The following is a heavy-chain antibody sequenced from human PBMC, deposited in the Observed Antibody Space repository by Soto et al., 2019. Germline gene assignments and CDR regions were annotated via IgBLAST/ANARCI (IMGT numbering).Heavy chain of an antibody. CDR1: GGTFSSYS. D-gene: IGHD2-8*01. Sequence: GASVKVSCKASGGTFSSYSISWVRQAPGQGLEWMGGVIPIFGTANYAQKFQARVTITADESTSTAYMELSSLRSEDTAVYYCARVAAYCTNGVCYNHFDYWGQGTLVT. J-gene: IGHJ4*02. CDR2: VIPIFGTA. CDR3: ARVAAYCTNGVCYNHFDY. V-gene: IGHV1-69*13.